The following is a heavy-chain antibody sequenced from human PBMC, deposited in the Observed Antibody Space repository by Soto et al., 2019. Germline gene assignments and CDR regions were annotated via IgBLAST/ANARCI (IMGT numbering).Heavy chain of an antibody. J-gene: IGHJ4*02. Sequence: SETLSLTCAVYGGSFSGYYWSWIRQPPGKGLEWIGEINHSGSTNYNPSLKSRVTISVDTSKNQFSLKLSSVTAADTAVYYCARAHGGATIDYWGKETLVTV. CDR2: INHSGST. CDR3: ARAHGGATIDY. CDR1: GGSFSGYY. D-gene: IGHD1-26*01. V-gene: IGHV4-34*01.